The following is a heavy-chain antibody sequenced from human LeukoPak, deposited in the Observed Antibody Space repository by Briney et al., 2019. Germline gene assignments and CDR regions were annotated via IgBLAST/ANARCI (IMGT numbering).Heavy chain of an antibody. D-gene: IGHD3-3*01. CDR2: IYYSGST. V-gene: IGHV4-39*01. Sequence: SETLSLTCTVSGGSISSSSYYWGWIRQPPGKGLEWIGSIYYSGSTYYNPSLKSRVTISVDTSKNQFSLKLSSVTAADTAVYYCARHFRSLEWPQPNFDYWGQGTLVTVSS. J-gene: IGHJ4*02. CDR1: GGSISSSSYY. CDR3: ARHFRSLEWPQPNFDY.